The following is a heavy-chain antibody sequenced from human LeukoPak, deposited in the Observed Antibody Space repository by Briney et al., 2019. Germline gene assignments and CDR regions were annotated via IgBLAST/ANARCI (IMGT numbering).Heavy chain of an antibody. CDR1: QFSFCSYR. CDR2: INMGQTHM. V-gene: IGHV3-21*01. D-gene: IGHD5-12*01. CDR3: VRLRRNSDPSGYYYYYDY. J-gene: IGHJ4*02. Sequence: PGGSLRLSCADSQFSFCSYRFNWVCQAPGRGLEWVSSINMGQTHMYSADSMRSRFTVSTDNAKNSLYLPMDSLRAEDTAVYYCVRLRRNSDPSGYYYYYDYWGRGTLVTVSP.